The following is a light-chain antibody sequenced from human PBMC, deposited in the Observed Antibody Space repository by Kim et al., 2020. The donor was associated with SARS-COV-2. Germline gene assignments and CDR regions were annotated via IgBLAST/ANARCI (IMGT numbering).Light chain of an antibody. CDR1: GDKY. CDR2: PDA. J-gene: IGLJ3*02. CDR3: QAWDGTTVV. V-gene: IGLV3-1*01. Sequence: GDKYASWYHQKAGRTPVLVIFPDAKRPSGIPERFSGSNSANTATLSISGTQAVDEADYYCQAWDGTTVVFGGGTQLTVL.